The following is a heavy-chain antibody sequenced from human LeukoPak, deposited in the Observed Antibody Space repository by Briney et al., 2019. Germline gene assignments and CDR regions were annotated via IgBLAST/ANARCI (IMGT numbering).Heavy chain of an antibody. V-gene: IGHV6-1*01. CDR2: TYYRSKWYN. J-gene: IGHJ4*02. CDR3: VRDFGTTGWHTFDY. CDR1: GDSVSSKNGA. D-gene: IGHD6-19*01. Sequence: SQTLSLTCVVSGDSVSSKNGAWNWIRQSPSRGLEWLGRTYYRSKWYNDYAESMEGRMTISQDTSKNQYSLHLNSVTPDYTAVYYCVRDFGTTGWHTFDYWGQGTLVTVSS.